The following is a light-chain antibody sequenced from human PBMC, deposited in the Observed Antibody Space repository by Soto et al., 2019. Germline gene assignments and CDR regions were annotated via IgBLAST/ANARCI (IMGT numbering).Light chain of an antibody. CDR1: SSDVGSYNL. V-gene: IGLV2-23*01. CDR2: EGS. J-gene: IGLJ2*01. Sequence: QSALTQPASVSGSPGQSITISCTGTSSDVGSYNLVSWYQQHPGKAPKLMIYEGSKRPSGVSNRFSGYKSGNTASLTISWLQAEDEADYYCCSYAGSSSHVVFGGGTKVTVL. CDR3: CSYAGSSSHVV.